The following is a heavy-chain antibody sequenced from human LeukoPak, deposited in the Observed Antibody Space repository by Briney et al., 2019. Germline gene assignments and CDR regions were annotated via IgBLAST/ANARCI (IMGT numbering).Heavy chain of an antibody. V-gene: IGHV4-59*08. CDR1: GGSISSYY. D-gene: IGHD3-10*01. CDR2: IHYSEST. J-gene: IGHJ3*02. CDR3: ASRSGSFSDALDI. Sequence: SETLSLTCTVSGGSISSYYWGWIRQPPGKGLEWIGYIHYSESTKYNTSLKSRVTMSVDTSKNQFSLKLSSVTAADTAVYYCASRSGSFSDALDIWGQGTLVTVSS.